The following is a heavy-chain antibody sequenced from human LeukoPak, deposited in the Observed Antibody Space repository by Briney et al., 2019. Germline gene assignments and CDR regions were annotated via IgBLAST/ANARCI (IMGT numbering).Heavy chain of an antibody. Sequence: SETLSLTCTVSGGSISSYYWSWIRQPPGKGLERIGYIYYSGSTNYNPSLKSRVTISVDTSKNQFSLKLSSVTAADTAVYYCARETSQKGAHYMDVWGKGTTVTISS. CDR3: ARETSQKGAHYMDV. J-gene: IGHJ6*03. CDR2: IYYSGST. CDR1: GGSISSYY. V-gene: IGHV4-59*01. D-gene: IGHD3-16*01.